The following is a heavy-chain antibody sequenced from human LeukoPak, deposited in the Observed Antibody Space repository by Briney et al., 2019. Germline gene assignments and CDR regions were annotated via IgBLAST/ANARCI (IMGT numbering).Heavy chain of an antibody. CDR2: LYPSYDT. Sequence: GSLRLSCAASGFSVSNNYMSWIRQVPGKGLEWVSLLYPSYDTYYADSVKGRFTISRDNSNNTLFLQMNSLRAEDTAIYYCAGDRNAESGAAGAFDVWGQGTVVTVSS. J-gene: IGHJ3*01. V-gene: IGHV3-53*01. CDR1: GFSVSNNY. D-gene: IGHD1-26*01. CDR3: AGDRNAESGAAGAFDV.